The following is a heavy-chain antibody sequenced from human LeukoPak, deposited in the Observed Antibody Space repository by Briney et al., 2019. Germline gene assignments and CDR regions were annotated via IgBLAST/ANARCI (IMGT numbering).Heavy chain of an antibody. Sequence: PSETLSLTCTVSGGSISSSSYYWGWIRQPPGKGQGWIGSIYYSGSTYYNPSLKSRVTISVDTSKNQFSLKLSSVTAADTAVYYCARRGTYCSGGSCSDYWGQGTLVTVSS. CDR2: IYYSGST. V-gene: IGHV4-39*01. D-gene: IGHD2-15*01. CDR1: GGSISSSSYY. J-gene: IGHJ4*02. CDR3: ARRGTYCSGGSCSDY.